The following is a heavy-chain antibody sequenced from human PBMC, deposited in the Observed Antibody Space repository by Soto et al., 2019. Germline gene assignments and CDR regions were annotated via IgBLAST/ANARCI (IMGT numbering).Heavy chain of an antibody. Sequence: EVHLLESGGDLVQPGGSLRPSCAASGFTFSSYAMSWFRQAPGKGLEWVSTISAGSENTHYSDSVEGRFTISRDNSKNTLDLQLHSLRVVDAAVYYGEKDVGYPAFFEYWLKGRLVTV. D-gene: IGHD3-16*02. CDR1: GFTFSSYA. J-gene: IGHJ4*02. CDR3: EKDVGYPAFFEY. V-gene: IGHV3-23*01. CDR2: ISAGSENT.